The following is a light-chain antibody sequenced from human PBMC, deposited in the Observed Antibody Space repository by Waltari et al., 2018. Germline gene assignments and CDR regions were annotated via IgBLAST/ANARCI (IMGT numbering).Light chain of an antibody. CDR2: EVY. J-gene: IGKJ1*01. V-gene: IGKV2D-29*02. CDR1: QSLLHSDGRTR. CDR3: MQNIQLRT. Sequence: IVITQSPLSLSVTPGQPASMSGKSSQSLLHSDGRTRLFWYLQKSGRSPRLLISEVYDRFSGVSDRFSGSGSETDFTLNISRVEPEDVGIYFCMQNIQLRTFGQGTKVQI.